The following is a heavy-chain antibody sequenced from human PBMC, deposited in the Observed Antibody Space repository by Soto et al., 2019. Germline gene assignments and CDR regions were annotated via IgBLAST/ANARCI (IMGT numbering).Heavy chain of an antibody. J-gene: IGHJ4*02. CDR2: ISGSGGST. D-gene: IGHD3-22*01. Sequence: PGGSLRLSCAASGFTFSSYAMSWVRQAPGKGLEWVSAISGSGGSTYYADSVKGRFTISRDNSKNTLYLQMNSLRAEDTAVYYCAKDNYYDSSGYYRVPPDYFDYWGQGTLVTVSS. V-gene: IGHV3-23*01. CDR1: GFTFSSYA. CDR3: AKDNYYDSSGYYRVPPDYFDY.